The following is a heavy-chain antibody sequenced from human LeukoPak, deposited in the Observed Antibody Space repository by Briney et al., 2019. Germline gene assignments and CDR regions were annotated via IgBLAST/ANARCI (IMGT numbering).Heavy chain of an antibody. D-gene: IGHD3-16*02. J-gene: IGHJ3*02. CDR3: ARSEIMITFGGVIAGAFDI. CDR1: GYTFTSYG. V-gene: IGHV1-18*01. CDR2: ISAYNGNT. Sequence: ASVKVSCTASGYTFTSYGISWVRQAPGQGLEWMGWISAYNGNTNYAQKLQGRVTMTTDTSTSTAYMELRSLRSDDTAVYYCARSEIMITFGGVIAGAFDIWGQGTMVTVSS.